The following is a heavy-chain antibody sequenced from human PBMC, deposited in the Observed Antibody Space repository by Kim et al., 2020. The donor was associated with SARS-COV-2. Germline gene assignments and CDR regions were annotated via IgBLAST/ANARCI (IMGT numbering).Heavy chain of an antibody. CDR2: INHSGST. D-gene: IGHD2-2*01. V-gene: IGHV4-34*01. J-gene: IGHJ6*01. Sequence: SETLSLTCAVYGGSFSGYYWSWIRQPPGKGLEWIGEINHSGSTNYNPSLKSRVTISVDTSKNKISLKRRSVTAADTAVYYCARRCAEVVPAARGLVLHY. CDR1: GGSFSGYY. CDR3: ARRCAEVVPAARGLVLHY.